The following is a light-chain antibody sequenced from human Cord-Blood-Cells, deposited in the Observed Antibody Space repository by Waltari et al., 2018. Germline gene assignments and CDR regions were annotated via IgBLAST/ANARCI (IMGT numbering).Light chain of an antibody. CDR1: QSVSSY. CDR3: QQRSNWPPT. Sequence: EFVLTQSPANLLLSPGARATLSCRASQSVSSYLTWYQQKPGQAPRLLIYDASNRATGIPSRFSGSGSGTDFTLTISSLEPEDFAVYYCQQRSNWPPTFGQGTKVEIK. V-gene: IGKV3-11*01. CDR2: DAS. J-gene: IGKJ1*01.